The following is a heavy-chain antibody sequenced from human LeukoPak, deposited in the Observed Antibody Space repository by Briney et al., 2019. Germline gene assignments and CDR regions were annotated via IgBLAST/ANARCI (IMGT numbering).Heavy chain of an antibody. Sequence: PSETLSLTCTVSGGSISSYYWSWIWQPPGKGLEWIGYIYYSGSTNYNPSLKSRVTISVDTSKNQFSLKLSSVTAADTAVYYCARVREQLAYYYYYDTDVGGKGTSVTVS. V-gene: IGHV4-59*01. CDR3: ARVREQLAYYYYYDTDV. CDR2: IYYSGST. J-gene: IGHJ6*03. CDR1: GGSISSYY. D-gene: IGHD6-6*01.